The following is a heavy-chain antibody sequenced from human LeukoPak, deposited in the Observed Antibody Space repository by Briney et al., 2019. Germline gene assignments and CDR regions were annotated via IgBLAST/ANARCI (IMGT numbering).Heavy chain of an antibody. Sequence: SETLSLTCTVSGGLMNNYFWGWIRQPPGKGLEWVGYIYYIGSTSYNPSLKGRVTISVDTSQNHFYLNLSSVPAADTATYYCARDKRGSYADYWGPGTLVTVSS. CDR1: GGLMNNYF. CDR2: IYYIGST. D-gene: IGHD1-26*01. J-gene: IGHJ4*02. CDR3: ARDKRGSYADY. V-gene: IGHV4-59*01.